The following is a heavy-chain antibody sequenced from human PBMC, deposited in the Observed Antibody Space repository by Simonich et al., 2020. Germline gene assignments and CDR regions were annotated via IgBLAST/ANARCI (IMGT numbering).Heavy chain of an antibody. CDR1: GFSFSSYW. V-gene: IGHV3-7*01. CDR3: ARDGLGTAYYYYMDV. CDR2: IKQDGSEQ. Sequence: VPLVESGGGLVQPGGSLRLSCAASGFSFSSYWMSWVRQAPGKGLEWVANIKQDGSEQYYVDSVKGRFPISRDNAKNSLYLQMNSLRAEDTAVYYCARDGLGTAYYYYMDVWGKGTTVTVS. D-gene: IGHD7-27*01. J-gene: IGHJ6*03.